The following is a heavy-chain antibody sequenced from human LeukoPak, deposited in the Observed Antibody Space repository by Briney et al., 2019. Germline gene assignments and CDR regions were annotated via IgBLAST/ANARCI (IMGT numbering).Heavy chain of an antibody. D-gene: IGHD6-13*01. CDR1: GFTFDDYA. Sequence: PGGSLRLSCAASGFTFDDYAMHWVRQAPGKGLEWVSGISWNSGSIGYADSVKGRFTISRDNAKNSLYLQMNGLRAEDTALYYCAKGDLSSSWGPDFDYWGQGTLVTVSS. J-gene: IGHJ4*02. CDR2: ISWNSGSI. V-gene: IGHV3-9*01. CDR3: AKGDLSSSWGPDFDY.